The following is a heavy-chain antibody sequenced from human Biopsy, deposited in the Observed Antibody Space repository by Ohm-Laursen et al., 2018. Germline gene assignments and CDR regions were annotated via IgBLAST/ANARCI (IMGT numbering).Heavy chain of an antibody. J-gene: IGHJ6*02. D-gene: IGHD2-2*01. CDR3: ARAVRNQMLSTV. CDR1: GYTFTSYD. CDR2: VNPVSKNT. Sequence: SVKVSCKTYGYTFTSYDISWMRQVSGQGLEWIGWVNPVSKNTVSVKDFRGRVTLTGDTSSGTSYMELRSLTSRDTAIYYCARAVRNQMLSTVWGQGTAVTVSS. V-gene: IGHV1-8*01.